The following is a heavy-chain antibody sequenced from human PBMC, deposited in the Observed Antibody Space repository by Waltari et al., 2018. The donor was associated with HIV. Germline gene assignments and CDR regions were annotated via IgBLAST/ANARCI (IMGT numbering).Heavy chain of an antibody. CDR2: IYYSGST. D-gene: IGHD1-26*01. CDR3: ARHALRVGAAYWNFDL. J-gene: IGHJ2*01. Sequence: LHLPESCPRRVQTSTSLSHTSSACRGSISHRNYFLDCIRQTPGKGLAWIGSIYYSGSTYYNPSLKSRVTISVDTSKNQFSLKLSTVTTADTAVFYCARHALRVGAAYWNFDLWGRGTLVTVSS. CDR1: RGSISHRNYF. V-gene: IGHV4-39*01.